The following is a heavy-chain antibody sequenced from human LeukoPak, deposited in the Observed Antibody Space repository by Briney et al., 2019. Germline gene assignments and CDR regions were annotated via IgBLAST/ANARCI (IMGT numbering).Heavy chain of an antibody. CDR2: INPDSGGT. Sequence: ASVKVSCKASGYTFTGYYMHWVRRAPGQGLEWMGWINPDSGGTNYAQKFQGRVTMTRDTSISTVYMELSRLRSDDTAVYYCARSNYYDSSGYYIHWGQGTLVTVSS. V-gene: IGHV1-2*02. CDR3: ARSNYYDSSGYYIH. CDR1: GYTFTGYY. J-gene: IGHJ4*02. D-gene: IGHD3-22*01.